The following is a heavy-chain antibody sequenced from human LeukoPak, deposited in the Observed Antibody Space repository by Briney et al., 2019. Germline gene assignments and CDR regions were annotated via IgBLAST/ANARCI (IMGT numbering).Heavy chain of an antibody. CDR2: IYYSGST. CDR3: ARHVPVDTAMVSHDAFDI. D-gene: IGHD5-18*01. CDR1: GGSISSSSYY. V-gene: IGHV4-39*01. Sequence: SDTLSLTCTVSGGSISSSSYYWGWIRQPPGKGLEWIGSIYYSGSTYYNPSLKSRVTISVDTSKNQFSLKLSSVTAADTAVYYCARHVPVDTAMVSHDAFDIWGQGTMVTVSS. J-gene: IGHJ3*02.